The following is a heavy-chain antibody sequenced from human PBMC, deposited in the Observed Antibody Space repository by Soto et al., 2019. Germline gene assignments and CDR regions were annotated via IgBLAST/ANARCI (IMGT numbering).Heavy chain of an antibody. Sequence: GGSLRLSCAASGFPFSSYTMHWVRQAPGKGLEWVALISYDGGYKYYADSVRGRFTISRDSSKNTLYLQMNSLRAEDTAVYYCARGAGIAVAATSFDYWGQGTLVTVSS. CDR3: ARGAGIAVAATSFDY. CDR2: ISYDGGYK. J-gene: IGHJ4*02. D-gene: IGHD6-19*01. V-gene: IGHV3-30-3*01. CDR1: GFPFSSYT.